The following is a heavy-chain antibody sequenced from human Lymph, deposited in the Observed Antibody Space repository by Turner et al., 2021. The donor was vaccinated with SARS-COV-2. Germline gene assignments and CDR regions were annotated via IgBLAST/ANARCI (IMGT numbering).Heavy chain of an antibody. CDR3: ATVLCTGSSCYYYGMDV. Sequence: QVQLVQSGAEVKKPGASVKVSCQVSGYTLTELSMPWVRQAPGKGLEWMGGFDPEDGEIIYAQKFQGRVTMTEDTSTDTAYMELSSLRSEDTAVYYCATVLCTGSSCYYYGMDVWGQGTTVTVSS. CDR1: GYTLTELS. V-gene: IGHV1-24*01. D-gene: IGHD2-15*01. CDR2: FDPEDGEI. J-gene: IGHJ6*02.